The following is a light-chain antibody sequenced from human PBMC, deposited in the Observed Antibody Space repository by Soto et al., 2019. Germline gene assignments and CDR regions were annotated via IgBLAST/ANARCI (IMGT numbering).Light chain of an antibody. V-gene: IGKV1D-16*01. Sequence: EIHLSPSPSFLSASVGDRVTITCRARQTRSRWFAWYQQKPGKTPKILIYAASTLQSGVPSRFSGSGSGTDSTLTINSLQPEDFATYYCQQYNSYRAFGQGTKVDIK. CDR3: QQYNSYRA. CDR1: QTRSRW. CDR2: AAS. J-gene: IGKJ1*01.